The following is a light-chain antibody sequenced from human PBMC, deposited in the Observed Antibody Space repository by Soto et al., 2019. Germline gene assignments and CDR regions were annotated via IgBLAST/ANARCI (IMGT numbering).Light chain of an antibody. CDR1: XSVSXSY. J-gene: IGKJ4*01. CDR2: GAS. V-gene: IGKV3-20*01. CDR3: QQYGSSPPALT. Sequence: EIVLTXSPXTXSLSXGXRATXSCXASXSVSXSYLAWYQQKPGQAPRLLIYGASSRATGIPDRFSGSGSGTDFTLTISRLEPEDFAVYYCQQYGSSPPALTFGGGTKVEIK.